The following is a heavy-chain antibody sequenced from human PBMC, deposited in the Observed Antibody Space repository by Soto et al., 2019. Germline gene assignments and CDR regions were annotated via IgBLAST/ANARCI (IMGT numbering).Heavy chain of an antibody. V-gene: IGHV3-23*01. CDR2: ISGRRGST. CDR1: GFTFSSYA. D-gene: IGHD3-22*01. J-gene: IGHJ3*02. Sequence: PGGSLRLSCAASGFTFSSYAMSWVRQAPGKGLEWVSGISGRRGSTYYADSVKGRFTISRDNSKNTLYLQMRSLRAEDTAVYFCVKDTGYDSSGYGAPNAFDIWGQGTMVTVSS. CDR3: VKDTGYDSSGYGAPNAFDI.